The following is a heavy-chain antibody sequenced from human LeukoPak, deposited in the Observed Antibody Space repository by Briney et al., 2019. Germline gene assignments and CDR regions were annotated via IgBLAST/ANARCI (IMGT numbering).Heavy chain of an antibody. V-gene: IGHV3-48*01. CDR3: AKEYSSSWGAYDY. D-gene: IGHD6-13*01. CDR1: GFTFSSYS. CDR2: ISSSSSTI. Sequence: PGGSLRLSCAASGFTFSSYSMNWVRQAPGKGLEWDSYISSSSSTIYYADSVKGRFTISRDNAKNSLYLQMNSLRAEDTAVYYCAKEYSSSWGAYDYWGQGTLVTVSS. J-gene: IGHJ4*02.